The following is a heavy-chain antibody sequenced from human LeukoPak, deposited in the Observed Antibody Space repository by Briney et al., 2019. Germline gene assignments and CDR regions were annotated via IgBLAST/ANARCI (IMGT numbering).Heavy chain of an antibody. D-gene: IGHD4-17*01. Sequence: PGTSLRLSCAASGFTFSNFGMHWVRQAPGKGLEWVAVIWYDGSNKYYVDSVKGRFTISRDNSKNTLYLQMNSLRAEDTAVYYCARDQNEGYGDYFYYFDYWGQGTLVTVSS. V-gene: IGHV3-33*08. CDR1: GFTFSNFG. J-gene: IGHJ4*02. CDR2: IWYDGSNK. CDR3: ARDQNEGYGDYFYYFDY.